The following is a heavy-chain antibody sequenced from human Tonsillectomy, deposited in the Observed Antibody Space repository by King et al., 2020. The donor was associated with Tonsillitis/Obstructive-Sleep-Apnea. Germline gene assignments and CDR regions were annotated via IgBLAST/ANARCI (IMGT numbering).Heavy chain of an antibody. D-gene: IGHD1-26*01. CDR2: TRNKASSYST. CDR3: ARVSGSYYLDY. V-gene: IGHV3-72*01. J-gene: IGHJ4*02. CDR1: GFTFSGHY. Sequence: VQLVESGGGLVQPGGSLRLSCAASGFTFSGHYMDWVRQAPGKGLEWVGRTRNKASSYSTEYAASVKGRFTISRDDSKNSLYLQVNTLRTDDTAVYYCARVSGSYYLDYWGQGTLVTVSS.